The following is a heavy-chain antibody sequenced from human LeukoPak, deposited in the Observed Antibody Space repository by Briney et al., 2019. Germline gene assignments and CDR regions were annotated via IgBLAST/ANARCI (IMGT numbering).Heavy chain of an antibody. CDR2: ISAYNGNT. Sequence: ASVKVSCKASGYTFTSYGISWVRQAPGQGLEWIGWISAYNGNTNYAQKLQGRVTMTTDTSTSTAYMELRSLRSDDTAVYYCARMEAPRVNSSGILYYYYYYMDVWGKGTTVTVSS. D-gene: IGHD3-22*01. CDR3: ARMEAPRVNSSGILYYYYYYMDV. V-gene: IGHV1-18*01. CDR1: GYTFTSYG. J-gene: IGHJ6*03.